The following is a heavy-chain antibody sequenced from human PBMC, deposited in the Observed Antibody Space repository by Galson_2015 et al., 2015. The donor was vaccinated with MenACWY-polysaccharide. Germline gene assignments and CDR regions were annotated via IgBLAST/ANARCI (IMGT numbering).Heavy chain of an antibody. D-gene: IGHD2-21*01. CDR3: AKSYVGGDTWGKYYLDY. J-gene: IGHJ4*02. Sequence: SLRLSCAASGFTFSSYAMSWVRQAPGKGLEWVSGLSDGGGRTYYADSVKGRFTVSRDTSKNTLYLQMNSLRAEDTAIYYCAKSYVGGDTWGKYYLDYWGQGTLVTVSS. CDR1: GFTFSSYA. V-gene: IGHV3-23*01. CDR2: LSDGGGRT.